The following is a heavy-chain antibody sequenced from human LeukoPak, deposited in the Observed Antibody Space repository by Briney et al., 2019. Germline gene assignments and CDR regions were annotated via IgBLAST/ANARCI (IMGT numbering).Heavy chain of an antibody. D-gene: IGHD1-26*01. CDR3: ARGGIVGATYIDY. V-gene: IGHV1-46*01. CDR2: INPSGGST. J-gene: IGHJ4*02. Sequence: ASVKVSCKASGGTFSSYAISWVRQAPGQGLEWMGIINPSGGSTSYAQKFQGRVTMTRDTSTSTVYMELSSLRSEDTAVYYCARGGIVGATYIDYWGQGTLVTVSS. CDR1: GGTFSSYA.